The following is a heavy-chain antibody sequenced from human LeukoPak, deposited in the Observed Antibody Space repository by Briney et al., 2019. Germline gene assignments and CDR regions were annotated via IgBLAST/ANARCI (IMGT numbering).Heavy chain of an antibody. V-gene: IGHV1-2*02. CDR2: INPNSGGT. J-gene: IGHJ4*02. CDR1: GYTFTGYY. Sequence: ASVKVSCKASGYTFTGYYTHWVRQAPGQGLEWMGWINPNSGGTNYAQKFQGRVTMTRDTSISTAYMELSRLRSDDTAVYYCARGKYYYDSSGYYYPFDYWGQGTLVTVSS. D-gene: IGHD3-22*01. CDR3: ARGKYYYDSSGYYYPFDY.